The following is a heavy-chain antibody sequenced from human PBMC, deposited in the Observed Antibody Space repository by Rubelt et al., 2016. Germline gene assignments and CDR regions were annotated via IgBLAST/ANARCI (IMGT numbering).Heavy chain of an antibody. CDR2: INPYSGVT. CDR3: ARDGKFDP. J-gene: IGHJ5*02. V-gene: IGHV1-2*06. CDR1: GYAFTGDY. Sequence: QVQLVQSGAEVKKPGASVKVSCKASGYAFTGDYIHWVRQAPGQGLEWMGRINPYSGVTDYAQKFQGRVTMTRDTSISTAYMQVSSLRSDDTAVYYCARDGKFDPWGQGTLVVVSS.